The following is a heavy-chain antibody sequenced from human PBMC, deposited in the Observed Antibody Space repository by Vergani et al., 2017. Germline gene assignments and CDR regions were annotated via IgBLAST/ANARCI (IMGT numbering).Heavy chain of an antibody. D-gene: IGHD5-12*01. CDR1: GGSISSYY. CDR2: IYYSGST. Sequence: QVQLQESGPGLVKPSETLSLTCTVSGGSISSYYWSWIRQPPGKGLEWIGYIYYSGSTNYNPSLKSRVTISVDTSKNQFSLKLSSVTAADTAVYYCARRSAVATYGYYYYYMDVWGK. V-gene: IGHV4-59*01. J-gene: IGHJ6*03. CDR3: ARRSAVATYGYYYYYMDV.